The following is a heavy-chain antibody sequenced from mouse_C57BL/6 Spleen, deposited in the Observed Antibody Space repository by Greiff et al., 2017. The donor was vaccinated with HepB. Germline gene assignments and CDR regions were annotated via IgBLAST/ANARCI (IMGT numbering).Heavy chain of an antibody. D-gene: IGHD2-3*01. Sequence: VQLQQPGAELVRPGTSVKLSCKASGYTFTSYWMHWVKQRPGQGLEWIGVIDPSDSYTNYNQKFKGKATLTVDTSSSTAYMQLSSLTSEDSAVYYCARGGDYDGHYRDFDYWGQGTTLTVSS. V-gene: IGHV1-59*01. CDR3: ARGGDYDGHYRDFDY. CDR2: IDPSDSYT. CDR1: GYTFTSYW. J-gene: IGHJ2*01.